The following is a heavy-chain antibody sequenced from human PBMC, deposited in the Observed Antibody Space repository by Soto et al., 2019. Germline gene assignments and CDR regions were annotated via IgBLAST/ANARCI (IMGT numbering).Heavy chain of an antibody. CDR3: ARDSSYGLDV. V-gene: IGHV3-74*03. Sequence: EVRLVESGGGLVQPGGSLRLSCAASGFTFSSRWMHWVRQPPGKGLVWVSHINSDGSATTYADSEKGRFTISRENAKNTLYLQMDSLRAEDTAVYYCARDSSYGLDVWGQGTPVTVSS. CDR1: GFTFSSRW. J-gene: IGHJ6*02. CDR2: INSDGSAT.